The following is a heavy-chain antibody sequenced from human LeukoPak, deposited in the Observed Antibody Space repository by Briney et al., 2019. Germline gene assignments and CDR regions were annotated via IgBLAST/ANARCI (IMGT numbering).Heavy chain of an antibody. CDR1: GHSISSRYY. Sequence: SETLSLTCTVSGHSISSRYYWGWIRQPPGKGLEYIGSIYHSGSTYNNPSLKSRVTLSVDTSKNQISLRLTSVTAADTAVYYCARQKWITMVRGVINWFDPWGQGTLVTVSS. CDR3: ARQKWITMVRGVINWFDP. CDR2: IYHSGST. J-gene: IGHJ5*02. V-gene: IGHV4-38-2*02. D-gene: IGHD3-10*01.